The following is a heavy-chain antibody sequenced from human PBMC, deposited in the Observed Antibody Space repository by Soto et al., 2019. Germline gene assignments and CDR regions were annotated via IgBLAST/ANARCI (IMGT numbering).Heavy chain of an antibody. CDR2: FYHSGST. CDR1: CYSIIGCSY. J-gene: IGHJ4*02. CDR3: AREDQRGGVYFDY. Sequence: SETLSLTCAVSCYSIIGCSYWCWSRQPPGKGLEWIGSFYHSGSTYYNPSLKSRVTISVDTSKNQISLKLSSVTAAETAVYYCAREDQRGGVYFDYWGQGTLVTVSS. V-gene: IGHV4-38-2*02. D-gene: IGHD2-2*01.